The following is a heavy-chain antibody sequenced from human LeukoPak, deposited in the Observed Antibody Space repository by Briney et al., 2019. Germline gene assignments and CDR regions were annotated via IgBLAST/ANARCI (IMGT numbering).Heavy chain of an antibody. CDR2: ISGSGGST. V-gene: IGHV3-23*01. CDR1: GFTFSSYA. D-gene: IGHD3-10*01. Sequence: PGGSLRLSCAASGFTFSSYAMSWVHQAPGKGLEWVSAISGSGGSTYYADSVKGRFTISRDNSKNTLYLQMNSLRAEDTAVYYCAKDPRPYYGSGSYYNPPDYWGQGTLVTVSS. J-gene: IGHJ4*02. CDR3: AKDPRPYYGSGSYYNPPDY.